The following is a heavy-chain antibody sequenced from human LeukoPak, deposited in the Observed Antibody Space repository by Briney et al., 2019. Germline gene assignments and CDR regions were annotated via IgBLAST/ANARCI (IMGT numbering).Heavy chain of an antibody. CDR3: ARDRGSGYYYEGAFDI. J-gene: IGHJ3*02. CDR1: GGSISSSSYY. Sequence: PSETLSLTCTVSGGSISSSSYYWGWIRQPPGKGLEWIGSIYTSGSTNYNPSLKSRVTISVDTSKNQFSLKLSSVTAADTAVYYCARDRGSGYYYEGAFDIWGQGTMVTVSS. D-gene: IGHD3-22*01. V-gene: IGHV4-39*07. CDR2: IYTSGST.